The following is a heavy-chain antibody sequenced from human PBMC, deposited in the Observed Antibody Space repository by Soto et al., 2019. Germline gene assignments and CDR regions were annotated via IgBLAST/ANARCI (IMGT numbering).Heavy chain of an antibody. CDR3: ATGVIWIGYFTVDS. V-gene: IGHV1-69*13. D-gene: IGHD3-3*01. Sequence: SVKVSCKASGGSFGNSAINWVRQTPGQGLEWLGGFIPVYRTLNYAQKFQGRVTITADESTGTAYMTLSSLASDDTAVYYCATGVIWIGYFTVDSWGQGTRVTVSS. CDR1: GGSFGNSA. CDR2: FIPVYRTL. J-gene: IGHJ4*02.